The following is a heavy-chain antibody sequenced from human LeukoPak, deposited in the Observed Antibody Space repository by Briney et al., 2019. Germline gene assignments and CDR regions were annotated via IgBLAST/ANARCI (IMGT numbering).Heavy chain of an antibody. D-gene: IGHD3-3*01. Sequence: GGSLRLSCAASGFTFSSYGMHWVRQAPGKGLEWVAVISYDGSNKYYADSVKGRFTISRDNSKNTLYLQLNRLRAEDTAVYFCAKVSDHTNDFWSGYPSTGPFDNWGQGTLVTASS. J-gene: IGHJ5*02. CDR1: GFTFSSYG. CDR2: ISYDGSNK. V-gene: IGHV3-30*18. CDR3: AKVSDHTNDFWSGYPSTGPFDN.